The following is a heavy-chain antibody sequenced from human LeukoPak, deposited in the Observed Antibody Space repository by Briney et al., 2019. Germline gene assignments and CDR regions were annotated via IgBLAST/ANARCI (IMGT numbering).Heavy chain of an antibody. CDR1: GFTFSSYS. V-gene: IGHV3-21*01. Sequence: GGSLRLSRAASGFTFSSYSMNWVRQAPGKGLEWVSSISSSSSYIYYADSVKGRFTISRDNAKNSLYLQMNSLRAEDTAVYYCARAPNGGYSYGSHFDYWGQGTLVTVSS. J-gene: IGHJ4*02. CDR2: ISSSSSYI. CDR3: ARAPNGGYSYGSHFDY. D-gene: IGHD5-18*01.